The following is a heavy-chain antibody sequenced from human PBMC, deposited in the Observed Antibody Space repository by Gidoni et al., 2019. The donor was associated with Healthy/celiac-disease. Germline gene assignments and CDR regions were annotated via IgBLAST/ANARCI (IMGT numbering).Heavy chain of an antibody. CDR2: ISSSSSYI. CDR3: ARDSSSVAGLFDY. J-gene: IGHJ4*02. V-gene: IGHV3-21*01. D-gene: IGHD6-19*01. CDR1: GFTFSSYS. Sequence: EVQLVESGGGLVKPGGSLRLSCAASGFTFSSYSMNWVRQAPGKGLEWVSSISSSSSYIYYADSVKGRFTISRDNAKNSLYLQMNSLRAEDTAVYYCARDSSSVAGLFDYWGQGTLVTVSS.